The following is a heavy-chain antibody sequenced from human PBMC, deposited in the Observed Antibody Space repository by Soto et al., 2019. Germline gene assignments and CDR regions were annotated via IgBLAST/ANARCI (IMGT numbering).Heavy chain of an antibody. Sequence: GASVKVSCKASGGTFSSYAISWVRQAPGQGLEWMGGIIPIFSTANYAQKFQGRVTITADESTSTAYMELSSLRSEDTAVYYCARARRNIVVVVAPDYYYGMDVWGQGTTVTVSS. CDR1: GGTFSSYA. CDR2: IIPIFSTA. V-gene: IGHV1-69*13. D-gene: IGHD2-15*01. CDR3: ARARRNIVVVVAPDYYYGMDV. J-gene: IGHJ6*02.